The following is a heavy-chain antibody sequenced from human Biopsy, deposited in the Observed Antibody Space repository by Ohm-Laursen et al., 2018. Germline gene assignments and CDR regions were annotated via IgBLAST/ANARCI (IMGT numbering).Heavy chain of an antibody. Sequence: SLRLSCTASGFNFDDYAMHWIRHGPGKGLEWVAGLTWNSGTIAYAGSVRGRFTISRDNAKNSLYLQMNNLTSEDTALYYCVRSLRNYDFLDSWGQGTLVSVPS. J-gene: IGHJ4*02. D-gene: IGHD3-16*01. CDR1: GFNFDDYA. CDR3: VRSLRNYDFLDS. CDR2: LTWNSGTI. V-gene: IGHV3-9*01.